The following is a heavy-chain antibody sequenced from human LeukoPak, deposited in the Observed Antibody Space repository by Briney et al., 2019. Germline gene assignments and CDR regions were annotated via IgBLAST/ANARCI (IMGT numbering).Heavy chain of an antibody. Sequence: GGSLRLSCAASGFTFSSYAMHWVRQAPGKGLEWVAVISYDGSNKYYADSVKGRFTIPRDNSKNTLYLQMNSLRAEDTAVYYCARDNWNYLDYWGQGTLVTVSS. CDR2: ISYDGSNK. CDR1: GFTFSSYA. V-gene: IGHV3-30-3*01. J-gene: IGHJ4*02. CDR3: ARDNWNYLDY. D-gene: IGHD1-20*01.